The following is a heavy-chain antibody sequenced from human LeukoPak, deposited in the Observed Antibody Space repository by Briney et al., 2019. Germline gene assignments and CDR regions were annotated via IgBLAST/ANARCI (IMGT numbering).Heavy chain of an antibody. D-gene: IGHD5-24*01. J-gene: IGHJ3*02. CDR2: IFFSGST. V-gene: IGHV4-59*01. CDR3: ARGEMATIEDAFDI. CDR1: GASISSDY. Sequence: SETLSLTCIVSGASISSDYWSWIRQPPGKGLECIGYIFFSGSTNYNPSLKSRVTMSVDTSKNQFSLNLSSVTAADTAVYYCARGEMATIEDAFDIWGQGTMVTVSS.